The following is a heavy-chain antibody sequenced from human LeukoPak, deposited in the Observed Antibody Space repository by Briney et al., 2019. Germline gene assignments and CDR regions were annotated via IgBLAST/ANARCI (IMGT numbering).Heavy chain of an antibody. Sequence: QPGGSLRLSCAASGFTFSSSWMHWVRQAPGKALVWVSRITRHGSSTTYADSVKGRFTTSRDNAKNTLYLQMDSLRDDDTAVYYRARDPGYESWSPFWGGMDVWGNGTTVIVSS. CDR3: ARDPGYESWSPFWGGMDV. J-gene: IGHJ6*04. V-gene: IGHV3-74*01. CDR1: GFTFSSSW. CDR2: ITRHGSST. D-gene: IGHD3-16*01.